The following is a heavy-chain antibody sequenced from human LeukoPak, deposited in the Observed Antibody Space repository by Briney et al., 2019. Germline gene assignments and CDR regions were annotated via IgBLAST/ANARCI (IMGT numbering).Heavy chain of an antibody. D-gene: IGHD6-19*01. CDR1: GFTFSSYA. J-gene: IGHJ4*02. CDR3: AKDLRILASRGWGDY. Sequence: QSGGSLRLSCAASGFTFSSYAMSWVRQAPGKGLEWVSAISGSGGSTYYADSVKGRFTVSRDNSKNTLYLQMNSLRAEDTAVYYCAKDLRILASRGWGDYWGQGTLVTVSS. CDR2: ISGSGGST. V-gene: IGHV3-23*01.